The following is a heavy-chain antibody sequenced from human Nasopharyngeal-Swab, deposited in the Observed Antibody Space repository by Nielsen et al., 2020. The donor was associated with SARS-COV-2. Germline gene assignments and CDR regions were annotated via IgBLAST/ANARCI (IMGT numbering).Heavy chain of an antibody. CDR2: IKQGGTQQ. J-gene: IGHJ4*02. CDR1: GFTFSSYW. Sequence: GESLEISCAASGFTFSSYWMSWVRQAPGKELEWVAHIKQGGTQQYYVDSVKGRFTISRDNAKNSLYLQMNSLRADDTAVYYCTRYCSTTSCPRGFDYWGQGTLVTVSS. V-gene: IGHV3-7*01. D-gene: IGHD2-2*01. CDR3: TRYCSTTSCPRGFDY.